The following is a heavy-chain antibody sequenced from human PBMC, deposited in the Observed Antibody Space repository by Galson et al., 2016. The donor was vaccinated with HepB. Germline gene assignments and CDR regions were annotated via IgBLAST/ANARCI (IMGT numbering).Heavy chain of an antibody. CDR1: GFTFSNHA. D-gene: IGHD2-15*01. CDR2: ISPDGDTI. V-gene: IGHV3-23*01. Sequence: SLRLSCAASGFTFSNHAMAWVRQAPGKGLEWVTGISPDGDTISYADSQKGRFTISRDNAKNTLNLQMNSLRAEDTALYYCAKDYIGTLPEALDIWGQGTMVTVSP. J-gene: IGHJ3*02. CDR3: AKDYIGTLPEALDI.